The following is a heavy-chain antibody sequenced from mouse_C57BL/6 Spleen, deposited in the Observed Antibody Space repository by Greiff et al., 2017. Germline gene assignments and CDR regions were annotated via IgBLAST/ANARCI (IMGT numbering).Heavy chain of an antibody. CDR1: GYSITSCYY. Sequence: EVQLQQSGPGLVKPSQSLSLTCSVTGYSITSCYYWNWIRQFPGNKLEWMGYIRYAGSNNYNPSLKNRISITRDTSKKQFFLKLNSVTTEDTATDYCAREGGNYGFAYWGQGTLVTVSA. CDR2: IRYAGSN. D-gene: IGHD2-1*01. V-gene: IGHV3-6*01. J-gene: IGHJ3*01. CDR3: AREGGNYGFAY.